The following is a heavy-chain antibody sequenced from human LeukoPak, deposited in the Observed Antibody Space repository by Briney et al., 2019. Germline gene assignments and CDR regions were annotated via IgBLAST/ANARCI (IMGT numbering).Heavy chain of an antibody. CDR1: GGSISSYY. V-gene: IGHV4-59*01. CDR2: IYYSGRT. D-gene: IGHD2-15*01. CDR3: ARGGAVVAATRFDY. Sequence: SETLSLTCTVSGGSISSYYWSWIRQPPGKGLEWIGYIYYSGRTNYNPSLKSRVTISVDTSKNQFSLKLSSVTAADTAVYYCARGGAVVAATRFDYWGQGTLVTVSS. J-gene: IGHJ4*02.